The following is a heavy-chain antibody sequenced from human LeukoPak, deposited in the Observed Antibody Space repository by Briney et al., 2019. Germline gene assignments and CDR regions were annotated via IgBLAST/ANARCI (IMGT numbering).Heavy chain of an antibody. CDR3: ARATLSRFGELLDY. CDR2: ISAYNGNT. J-gene: IGHJ4*02. D-gene: IGHD3-10*01. V-gene: IGHV1-18*01. CDR1: GYTFTSYR. Sequence: ASVKVSCKASGYTFTSYRISWVRQAPGQGLEWMGWISAYNGNTNYAQKLQGRVTMTTDASTSTAYMELRSLRSDDTAVYYCARATLSRFGELLDYWGQGTLVTVSS.